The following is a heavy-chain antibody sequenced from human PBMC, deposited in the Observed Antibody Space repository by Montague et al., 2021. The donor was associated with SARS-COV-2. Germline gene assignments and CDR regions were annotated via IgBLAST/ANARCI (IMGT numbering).Heavy chain of an antibody. CDR2: IYYSGST. CDR1: GGSISSSSHY. CDR3: ARIRIGVWGSYRYFDY. D-gene: IGHD3-16*02. Sequence: SETLSLTCTVSGGSISSSSHYWGWIRQPPGKGLEWIGSIYYSGSTYYNPSLKSRVTISVDTSKNQFSLKLSSVTAADTAVYYCARIRIGVWGSYRYFDYWGQGTLVTVSS. J-gene: IGHJ4*02. V-gene: IGHV4-39*01.